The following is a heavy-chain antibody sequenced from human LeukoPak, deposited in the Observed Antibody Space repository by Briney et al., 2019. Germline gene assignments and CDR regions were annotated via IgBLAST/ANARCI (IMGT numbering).Heavy chain of an antibody. CDR1: GFTVSSSY. Sequence: PGGSLRLSCAASGFTVSSSYMSWVRQAPGKGLEWVSVIYSGGSTYYADSVKGRFTISRDNSKNTLYLQMNSLRAEDTAVYYCARKSSSSSGLGVYFDYWGQGTRVTVSS. J-gene: IGHJ4*02. D-gene: IGHD6-6*01. CDR3: ARKSSSSSGLGVYFDY. CDR2: IYSGGST. V-gene: IGHV3-53*01.